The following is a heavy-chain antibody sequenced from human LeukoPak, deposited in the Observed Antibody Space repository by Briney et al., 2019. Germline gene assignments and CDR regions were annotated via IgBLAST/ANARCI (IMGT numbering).Heavy chain of an antibody. Sequence: GGSLRLSCAVSGFTFDDYAMHWVRQAPGKGLEWVSGISWNSGSIGYADSVKGRFTISRDNAKNSLYLQMNSLRAEDTALYYCTKVRDFGRYYFDYWGQGTLVTVSS. V-gene: IGHV3-9*01. J-gene: IGHJ4*02. D-gene: IGHD3/OR15-3a*01. CDR1: GFTFDDYA. CDR2: ISWNSGSI. CDR3: TKVRDFGRYYFDY.